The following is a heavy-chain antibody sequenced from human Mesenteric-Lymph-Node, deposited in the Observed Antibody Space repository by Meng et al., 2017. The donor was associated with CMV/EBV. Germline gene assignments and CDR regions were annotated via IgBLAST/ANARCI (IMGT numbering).Heavy chain of an antibody. CDR2: MNPNSGNT. V-gene: IGHV1-8*02. CDR3: ARGYGSGSYEFDY. D-gene: IGHD3-10*01. CDR1: GYTFSGHY. Sequence: ASVKVSCKASGYTFSGHYIHWVRQAPGQGLEWMGWMNPNSGNTGYAQKFQGRVTMTRNTSISTAYMELSSLRSEDTAVYYCARGYGSGSYEFDYWGQGTLVTVSS. J-gene: IGHJ4*02.